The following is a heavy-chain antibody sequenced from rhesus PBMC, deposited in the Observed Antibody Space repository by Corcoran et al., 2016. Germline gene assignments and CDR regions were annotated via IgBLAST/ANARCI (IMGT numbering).Heavy chain of an antibody. CDR2: NSDGGGST. CDR1: GFTFSDYY. CDR3: AKGHYYGSGPDY. V-gene: IGHV3-59*01. J-gene: IGHJ4*01. D-gene: IGHD3-28*01. Sequence: EVQLGESGGGLAKPGGSLRLSCAASGFTFSDYYMDWVRQASGKGLEWVSRNSDGGGSTYYEESVKGRFTISRENAKNTLYLQMDSLRAEDTAVYYCAKGHYYGSGPDYWGQGVLVTVSS.